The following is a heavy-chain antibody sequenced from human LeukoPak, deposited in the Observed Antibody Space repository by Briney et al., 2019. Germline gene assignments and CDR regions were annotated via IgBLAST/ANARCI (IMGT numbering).Heavy chain of an antibody. CDR3: ARKGKYYGSGSPARKLNWFDP. V-gene: IGHV4-39*07. Sequence: SETLSLTCTVSGGSISSSSYYWGWIRQPPGKGLEWIGEINHSGSTNYNPSLKSRVTISVDTSKNQFSLKLSSVTAADTAVYYCARKGKYYGSGSPARKLNWFDPWGQGTLVTVSS. CDR1: GGSISSSSYY. D-gene: IGHD3-10*01. J-gene: IGHJ5*02. CDR2: INHSGST.